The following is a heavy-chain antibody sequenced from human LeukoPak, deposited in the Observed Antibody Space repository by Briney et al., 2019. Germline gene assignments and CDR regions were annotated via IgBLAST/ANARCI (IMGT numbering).Heavy chain of an antibody. J-gene: IGHJ4*02. CDR3: ARRVGSSDCFDY. V-gene: IGHV4-59*08. Sequence: TSETLSLTCTVSGDSISNYYWSWIRQPPGKGLEWIGDIFYSGSTNYNPSLKSRITISLDTSKNQFSLNLYPVTAADTAVYYCARRVGSSDCFDYWGQGTLVTVSS. CDR2: IFYSGST. CDR1: GDSISNYY. D-gene: IGHD6-6*01.